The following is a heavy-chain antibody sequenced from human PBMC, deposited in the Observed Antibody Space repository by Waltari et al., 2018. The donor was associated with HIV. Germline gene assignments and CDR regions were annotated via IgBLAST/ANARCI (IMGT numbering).Heavy chain of an antibody. D-gene: IGHD2-21*02. CDR2: VKSETDGGTT. CDR3: TTGDIVVVTDY. V-gene: IGHV3-15*01. CDR1: VFTFTNAW. Sequence: EVKLVESGVGLVKPAGSSRLSGAACVFTFTNAWMSWVRQAPGKGLEWVGRVKSETDGGTTDYAAPVKGRFTISRDDSKNTLYLQMNSLKTEDTAVYYCTTGDIVVVTDYWGQGTLVTVSS. J-gene: IGHJ4*02.